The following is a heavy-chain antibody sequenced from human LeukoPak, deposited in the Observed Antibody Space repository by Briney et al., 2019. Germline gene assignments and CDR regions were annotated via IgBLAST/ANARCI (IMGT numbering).Heavy chain of an antibody. Sequence: SETLSLTCAVYGGSFSGYYWSWIRQPPGKGLEWIGYIYYSGSTNYIPSLKSRVTISVDTSKNQFSLKLSSVTAADTAVYYCARWYCTSTTCYVDQWGQGTLVTVSS. CDR1: GGSFSGYY. D-gene: IGHD2-2*01. V-gene: IGHV4-59*01. CDR3: ARWYCTSTTCYVDQ. J-gene: IGHJ4*02. CDR2: IYYSGST.